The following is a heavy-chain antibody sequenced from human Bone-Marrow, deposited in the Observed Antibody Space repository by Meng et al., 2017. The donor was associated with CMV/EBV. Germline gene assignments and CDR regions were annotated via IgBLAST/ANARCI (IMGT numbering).Heavy chain of an antibody. CDR3: ARDMGYRAYCSSTSCYSGRGGMDV. D-gene: IGHD2-2*02. CDR1: GGSVSSCSYY. V-gene: IGHV4-61*01. CDR2: IYYSGST. J-gene: IGHJ6*02. Sequence: SETLSLTCTVSGGSVSSCSYYWSWIRQPPGQGLEWIGYIYYSGSTNYNPPLKSRVTIAIDTSKNQFSLNLSSVTAADTAVYYCARDMGYRAYCSSTSCYSGRGGMDVWGQGTTVTASS.